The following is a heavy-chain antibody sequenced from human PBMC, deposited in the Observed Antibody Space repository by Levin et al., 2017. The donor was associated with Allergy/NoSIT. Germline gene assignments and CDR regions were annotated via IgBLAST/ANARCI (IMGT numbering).Heavy chain of an antibody. J-gene: IGHJ4*02. D-gene: IGHD5-24*01. V-gene: IGHV3-7*01. CDR3: ARDFGDDYANGAAGN. CDR2: IKQDESEK. Sequence: GGSLRLSCAASGFTFSRYWMSWVRQTPGKGLEWVANIKQDESEKNYVDSVKGRFTISRDNAKTSLYLLMNSLRAEDTAVYYGARDFGDDYANGAAGNWGQGTLVTVSS. CDR1: GFTFSRYW.